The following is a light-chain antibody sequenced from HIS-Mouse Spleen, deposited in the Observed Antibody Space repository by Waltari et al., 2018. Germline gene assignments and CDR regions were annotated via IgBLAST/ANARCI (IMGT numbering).Light chain of an antibody. CDR1: QGISSY. CDR3: QQLNSYPPT. J-gene: IGKJ1*01. CDR2: AAA. V-gene: IGKV1-9*01. Sequence: DIQLTQSPSFLSASVGDRVTITFRASQGISSYLAWYQQKPGKAPKLLISAAATLQSGVPSRFSGSGSGTEFTLTISSLQPEDFATYYCQQLNSYPPTFGQGTKVEIK.